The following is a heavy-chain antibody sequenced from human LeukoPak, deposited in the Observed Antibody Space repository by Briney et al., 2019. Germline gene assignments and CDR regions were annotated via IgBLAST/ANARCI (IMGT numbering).Heavy chain of an antibody. D-gene: IGHD5-12*01. CDR1: GYTFTSYA. CDR3: AREGIVATKRSYYYYYMDV. V-gene: IGHV7-4-1*02. Sequence: ASVKVSCKASGYTFTSYAMNWVRQAPGQGLEWMGWINTNTGNPTYAQGFTGRFVFSLDTSVSTAYLQISSLKAEDTAVYYCAREGIVATKRSYYYYYMDVWGKGTTVTVSS. J-gene: IGHJ6*03. CDR2: INTNTGNP.